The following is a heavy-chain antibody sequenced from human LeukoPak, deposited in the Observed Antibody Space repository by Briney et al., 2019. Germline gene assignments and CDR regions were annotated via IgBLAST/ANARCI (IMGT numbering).Heavy chain of an antibody. Sequence: GGSLRLSCAASGFTFSSYEMNWVRQAPGKWLEWVSYISSRGSTEFYAVSVKGRFTISRDNAKNSLYLQMNSLRAEDTAVYYCARSSISHDFWGQGTLVTVSS. D-gene: IGHD3-3*01. CDR3: ARSSISHDF. J-gene: IGHJ4*02. V-gene: IGHV3-48*03. CDR1: GFTFSSYE. CDR2: ISSRGSTE.